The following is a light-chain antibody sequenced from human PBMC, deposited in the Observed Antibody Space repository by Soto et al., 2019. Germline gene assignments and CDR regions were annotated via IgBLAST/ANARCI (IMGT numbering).Light chain of an antibody. Sequence: IQMTQAPTSLSASVGDRVTITFRASQSISSYLNWYQQKPGKAPKLLIYAASSLQSGVPSRFSGSGSGTDFTLTISSLQPEDFATYYCQQSYSTPQTFGHGTKVDIK. CDR2: AAS. CDR1: QSISSY. J-gene: IGKJ1*01. CDR3: QQSYSTPQT. V-gene: IGKV1-39*01.